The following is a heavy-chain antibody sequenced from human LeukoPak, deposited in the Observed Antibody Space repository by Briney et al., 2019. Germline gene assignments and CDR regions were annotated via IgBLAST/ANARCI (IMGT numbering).Heavy chain of an antibody. CDR1: GFTFSNYW. V-gene: IGHV3-7*03. J-gene: IGHJ4*02. D-gene: IGHD1-7*01. CDR3: AKVAGTWNYAHCDY. Sequence: PGGSLRISCAASGFTFSNYWMSWVRQAPGKGLEWVANIKQDGSEIYYVDSVKGRFTISRDNAKNSLYLQMNSLRAEDTAVYYCAKVAGTWNYAHCDYWGQGTLVTVSS. CDR2: IKQDGSEI.